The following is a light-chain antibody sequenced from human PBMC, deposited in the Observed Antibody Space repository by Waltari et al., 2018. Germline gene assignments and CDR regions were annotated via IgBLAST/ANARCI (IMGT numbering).Light chain of an antibody. CDR2: NAS. CDR1: QSITSH. V-gene: IGKV1-39*01. J-gene: IGKJ1*01. CDR3: QQSFRTPWT. Sequence: DIQLTQSPSSLSASVGDRVTITCRSSQSITSHLNWYQQKPGKAPKLLIYNASKLQSGVPSRFSGSGSGKEFTLTISSLQPEDFATYYCQQSFRTPWTFGLGTKVEIK.